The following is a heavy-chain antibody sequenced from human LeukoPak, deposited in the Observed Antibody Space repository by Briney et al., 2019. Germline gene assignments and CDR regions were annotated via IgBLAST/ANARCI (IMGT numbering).Heavy chain of an antibody. CDR3: ARGLGYCSSTSCVDFDY. Sequence: GGSLRLSCAASGSTFSSYEMNWVRQAPGKGLEWVSYISSSGSTIYYADSVKGRFTISRDNAKNSLYLQMNSLRAEDTAVYYCARGLGYCSSTSCVDFDYWGQGTLVTVSS. D-gene: IGHD2-2*01. CDR2: ISSSGSTI. CDR1: GSTFSSYE. V-gene: IGHV3-48*03. J-gene: IGHJ4*02.